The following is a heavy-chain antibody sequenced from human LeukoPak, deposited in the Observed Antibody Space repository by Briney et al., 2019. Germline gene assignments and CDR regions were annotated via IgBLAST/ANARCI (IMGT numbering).Heavy chain of an antibody. CDR3: AKDYYYDSSGYYGNWFDP. D-gene: IGHD3-22*01. CDR2: ISGSGGST. CDR1: GFSVSSNY. Sequence: PGGSLRLSCAVSGFSVSSNYMSWVRQAPGKGLEWVSAISGSGGSTYYADSVKGRFTISRDNSKNTLYLQMNSLRAEDTAVYYCAKDYYYDSSGYYGNWFDPWGQGTLVTVSS. J-gene: IGHJ5*02. V-gene: IGHV3-23*01.